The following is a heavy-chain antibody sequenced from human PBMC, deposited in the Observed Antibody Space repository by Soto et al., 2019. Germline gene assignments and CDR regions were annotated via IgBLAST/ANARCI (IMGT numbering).Heavy chain of an antibody. V-gene: IGHV1-18*01. J-gene: IGHJ5*02. D-gene: IGHD3-10*01. Sequence: QVQLVQSGAEVKKPGASVKVSCKASGYTFTSYGISWVRQAPGQGLEWMGWISAYNGNTNYAQKLQGRVNMTTDTSTSTAYIELRSLRSDDTAVYSCARAEYVVRGLLFWFDPWGQGTLVTVSS. CDR1: GYTFTSYG. CDR2: ISAYNGNT. CDR3: ARAEYVVRGLLFWFDP.